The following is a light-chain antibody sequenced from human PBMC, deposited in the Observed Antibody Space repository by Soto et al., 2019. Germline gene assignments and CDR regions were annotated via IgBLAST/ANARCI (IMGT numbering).Light chain of an antibody. CDR3: QQYGSSPIT. J-gene: IGKJ5*01. Sequence: EIVLTQSPATLSLSPGESATLSCRASQSVTSSYLAWYQQKPGQAPRLLIYGASSRATGIPDRFSGSGSETDFIFTINSLEPEDFAVYYCQQYGSSPITFGPRTRLEIK. CDR1: QSVTSSY. V-gene: IGKV3-20*01. CDR2: GAS.